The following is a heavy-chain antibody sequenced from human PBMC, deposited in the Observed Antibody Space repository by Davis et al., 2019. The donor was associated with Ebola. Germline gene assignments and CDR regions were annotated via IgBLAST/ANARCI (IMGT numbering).Heavy chain of an antibody. CDR2: IYKSGST. V-gene: IGHV4-39*01. CDR1: GGSITMSVND. CDR3: ARPVSPGYSYGYYYYDMDV. D-gene: IGHD5-18*01. Sequence: SETLSLTCTVSGGSITMSVNDWGWIRQPPGKGLEWIGSIYKSGSTYYNASLESRVTISVDTSKNQLSLKFTSVTAADTAVYYCARPVSPGYSYGYYYYDMDVWGHGTTVTVSS. J-gene: IGHJ6*02.